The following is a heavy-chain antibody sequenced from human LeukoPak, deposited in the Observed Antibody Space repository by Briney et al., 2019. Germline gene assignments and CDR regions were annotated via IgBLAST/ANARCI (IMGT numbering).Heavy chain of an antibody. CDR2: FDPEDGET. Sequence: GASVNVSCKVSGYTLTELSMHWVRQAPGKGLEWMGGFDPEDGETIYAQKFQGRVTMTEDTSTDTAYMELSSLRSEDTAVYYCATAPRLPNDYYYYYMDVWGKGTTVTVSS. J-gene: IGHJ6*03. CDR3: ATAPRLPNDYYYYYMDV. D-gene: IGHD2-15*01. CDR1: GYTLTELS. V-gene: IGHV1-24*01.